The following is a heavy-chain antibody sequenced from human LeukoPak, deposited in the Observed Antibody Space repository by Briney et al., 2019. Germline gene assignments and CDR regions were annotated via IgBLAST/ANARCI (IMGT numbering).Heavy chain of an antibody. Sequence: KPSETLSLTFSVCGGSISSISYYWGWIRQPPGKGLEWIGSIYYSGSTNYNPSLKSRVTISIDTSKNQFSLKLSSVTAADTAVYYCARLKNCSGGTCYKPVDYWGQGTLVTVSS. CDR2: IYYSGST. J-gene: IGHJ4*02. CDR1: GGSISSISYY. CDR3: ARLKNCSGGTCYKPVDY. V-gene: IGHV4-39*01. D-gene: IGHD2-15*01.